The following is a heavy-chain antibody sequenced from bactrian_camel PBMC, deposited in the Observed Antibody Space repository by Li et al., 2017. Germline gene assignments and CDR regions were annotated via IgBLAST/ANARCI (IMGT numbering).Heavy chain of an antibody. CDR3: VAWWRPCTPGAGYDDAY. D-gene: IGHD7*01. J-gene: IGHJ4*01. V-gene: IGHV3S42*01. CDR2: INYSGGTT. CDR1: GFTFTASS. Sequence: DVQLVESGGGSVQPGGSLRLSCRGSGFTFTASSMSWVRQAPGKALEWVSGINYSGGTTNYAQSVKGRFTISKDNAKNILYLQMNSLKPEDTALYYCVAWWRPCTPGAGYDDAYWGQGTQVTVS.